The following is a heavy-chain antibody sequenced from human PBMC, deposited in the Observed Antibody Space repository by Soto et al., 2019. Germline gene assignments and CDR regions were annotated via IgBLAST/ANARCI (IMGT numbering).Heavy chain of an antibody. V-gene: IGHV3-15*07. CDR3: TTRDSSWSLWGFDP. Sequence: GGSLRLSCAASGFTFSNAWMNWVRQAPGKGLEWVGRIKSKTDGGTTDYAAPVKGRFTISRDDSKNTLYLQMNSLKTEDTAVYYCTTRDSSWSLWGFDPWGQGTLVTVSS. D-gene: IGHD6-13*01. CDR1: GFTFSNAW. J-gene: IGHJ5*02. CDR2: IKSKTDGGTT.